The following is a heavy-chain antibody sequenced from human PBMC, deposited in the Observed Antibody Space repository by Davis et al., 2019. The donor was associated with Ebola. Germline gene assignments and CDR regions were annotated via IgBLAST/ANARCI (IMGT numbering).Heavy chain of an antibody. CDR2: IIPIFDTA. CDR3: ATSGGGVSWYVGRPPDF. D-gene: IGHD6-13*01. Sequence: AASVKVSCKPSGGTFSTYTISWVRQAPGQGLEWMGGIIPIFDTASYAQKFQGRVTITADESTSTAYMALSSLRSEDTAVYYCATSGGGVSWYVGRPPDFWGQGTLVTVSS. V-gene: IGHV1-69*13. J-gene: IGHJ4*02. CDR1: GGTFSTYT.